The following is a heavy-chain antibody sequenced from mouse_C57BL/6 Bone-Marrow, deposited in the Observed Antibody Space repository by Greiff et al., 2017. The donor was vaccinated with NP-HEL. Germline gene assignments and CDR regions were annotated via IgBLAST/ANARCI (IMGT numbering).Heavy chain of an antibody. CDR3: ARWGYGSSYKYFDV. V-gene: IGHV1-39*01. D-gene: IGHD1-1*01. J-gene: IGHJ1*03. Sequence: EVKLMESGPELVKPGASVKISCKASGYSFTDYNMNWVKQSNGKSLEWIGVINPNYGTTSYNQKFKGKATLTVDQSSSTAYMQLNSLTSEDSAVYYCARWGYGSSYKYFDVWGTGTTVTVSS. CDR2: INPNYGTT. CDR1: GYSFTDYN.